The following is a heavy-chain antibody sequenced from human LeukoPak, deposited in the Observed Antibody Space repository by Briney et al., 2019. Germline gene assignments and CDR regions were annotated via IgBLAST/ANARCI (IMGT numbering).Heavy chain of an antibody. Sequence: ASVKDSCKASGYTFTGYYMHWVRQAPGQGLAWLGWINPNSGGTNYAKKFQGRVTMTRNTSISTAYMELSRLRSNDTAVYYCARLRDDILTGYFDYWGQGTLVTVSS. J-gene: IGHJ4*02. CDR3: ARLRDDILTGYFDY. CDR2: INPNSGGT. D-gene: IGHD3-9*01. CDR1: GYTFTGYY. V-gene: IGHV1-2*02.